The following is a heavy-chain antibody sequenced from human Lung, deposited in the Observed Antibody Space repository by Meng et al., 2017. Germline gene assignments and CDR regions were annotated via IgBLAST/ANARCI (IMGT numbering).Heavy chain of an antibody. J-gene: IGHJ4*02. CDR2: INHSGST. V-gene: IGHV4-34*01. Sequence: VRLQQGGAGLLKPSETLSLTCLVSGGSFSDYYWSWIRQPPGKGLGWIGEINHSGSTNYNPSLESRATISVDTSQNNLSLKLSSVTAADSAVYYCARGPTTMAHDFDYWGEGTLVTVSS. CDR3: ARGPTTMAHDFDY. D-gene: IGHD4-11*01. CDR1: GGSFSDYY.